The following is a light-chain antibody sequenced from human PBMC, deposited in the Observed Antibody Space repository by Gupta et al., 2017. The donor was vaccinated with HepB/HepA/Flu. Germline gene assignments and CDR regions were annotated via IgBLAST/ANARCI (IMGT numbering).Light chain of an antibody. CDR2: EVN. J-gene: IGLJ2*01. Sequence: QTPLTQPASVSGSPGQSITLSCTGTDNDVGRYDLVSWYQQYPGKAPTLVIYEVNMRPSGVSNRFSVSKSGNTASLTISGPQVEDEADYSCFSYACASNLIFGGGIKLTVL. V-gene: IGLV2-23*02. CDR3: FSYACASNLI. CDR1: DNDVGRYDL.